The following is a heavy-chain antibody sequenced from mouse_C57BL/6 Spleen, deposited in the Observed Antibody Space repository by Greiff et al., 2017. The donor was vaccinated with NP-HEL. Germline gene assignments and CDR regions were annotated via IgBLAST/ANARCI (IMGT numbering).Heavy chain of an antibody. CDR3: FITTVVGDYFDY. J-gene: IGHJ2*01. CDR1: GYTFTSYW. CDR2: IHPNSGST. D-gene: IGHD1-1*01. Sequence: QVHVKQPGAELVKPGASVKLSCKASGYTFTSYWMHWVKQRPGQGLEWIGMIHPNSGSTNYNEKFKSKATLTVDKSSSTAYMQLSSLTSEDSAVYYCFITTVVGDYFDYWGQGTTLTVSS. V-gene: IGHV1-64*01.